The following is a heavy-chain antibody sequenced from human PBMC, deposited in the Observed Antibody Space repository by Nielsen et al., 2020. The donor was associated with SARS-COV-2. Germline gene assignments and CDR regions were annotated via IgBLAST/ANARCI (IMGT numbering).Heavy chain of an antibody. V-gene: IGHV4-31*03. Sequence: SETLSLTCTVSGASISSGGYFWSWIRQHPGKGLEWIGYIYFTGRTSYNSSLKSRFATSVDTSKNQFSLDLKSVTAADTAVYYCAREASGYDHYKYGMDVWGLGATVTVSS. CDR1: GASISSGGYF. J-gene: IGHJ6*02. CDR2: IYFTGRT. CDR3: AREASGYDHYKYGMDV. D-gene: IGHD5-12*01.